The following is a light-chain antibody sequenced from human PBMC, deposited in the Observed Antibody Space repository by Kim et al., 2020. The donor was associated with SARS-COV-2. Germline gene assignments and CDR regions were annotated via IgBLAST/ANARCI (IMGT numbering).Light chain of an antibody. V-gene: IGLV2-11*03. CDR1: SMVVGVHNP. Sequence: GQSATIPCTGTSMVVGVHNPGSWYQQHPGQGPKVIISDVTKRPSGAPDRFSGSKSGHPASLSISGLQADDEAEYFCCSPAGTLHWVFGGGTPPTVL. CDR3: CSPAGTLHWV. CDR2: DVT. J-gene: IGLJ3*02.